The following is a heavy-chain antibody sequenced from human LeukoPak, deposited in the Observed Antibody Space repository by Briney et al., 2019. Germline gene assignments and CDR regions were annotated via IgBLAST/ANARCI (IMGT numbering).Heavy chain of an antibody. D-gene: IGHD6-13*01. CDR1: GGTFSSYA. J-gene: IGHJ6*03. V-gene: IGHV1-69*05. CDR3: ARDAGKAYYYYYYMDV. CDR2: IIPIFGTA. Sequence: SVKVSCKASGGTFSSYAISWVRQAPGQGLEWMRRIIPIFGTANYAQKFQGRVTITTDESTSTAYMELSSLRSEDTAVYYCARDAGKAYYYYYYMDVWGKGTTVTVSS.